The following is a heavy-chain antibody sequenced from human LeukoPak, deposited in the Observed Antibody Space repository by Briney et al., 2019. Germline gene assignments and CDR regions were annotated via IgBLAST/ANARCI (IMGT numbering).Heavy chain of an antibody. D-gene: IGHD6-6*01. CDR3: ARAYSSSSAFDY. J-gene: IGHJ4*02. CDR2: ISYDGSNK. V-gene: IGHV3-30-3*01. Sequence: RQAPGXXXXXVAVISYDGSNKYYADSVKGRFTISRDNSKNTLYLQMNSLRAEDTAVYYCARAYSSSSAFDYWGQGTLVTVSS.